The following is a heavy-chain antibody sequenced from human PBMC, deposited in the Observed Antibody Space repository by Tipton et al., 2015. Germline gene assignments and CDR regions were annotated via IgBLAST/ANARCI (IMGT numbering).Heavy chain of an antibody. CDR1: GGPISRSPHY. CDR3: ARVWGPGSTSAFDI. D-gene: IGHD3-10*01. CDR2: IYYSGNT. Sequence: TLSLTCSVSGGPISRSPHYWGWIRQPQGKGLEWIGSIYYSGNTYYNPSLKSRVTISVDTSSNQFSLKLSSVTAADTAIFYCARVWGPGSTSAFDIWGQGTLVTVSS. J-gene: IGHJ3*02. V-gene: IGHV4-39*07.